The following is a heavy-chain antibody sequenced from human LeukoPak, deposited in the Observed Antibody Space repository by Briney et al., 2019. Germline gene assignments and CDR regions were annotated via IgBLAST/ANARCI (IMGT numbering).Heavy chain of an antibody. D-gene: IGHD6-13*01. Sequence: GGSLRLSCAASGFTFSDYYMSWVRQAPGKGLEWVSIISSAGTTYYADSVKGRFTISRDNSKNTVYLQVNSLRDEDTAVYYCARDLEAANTYYFDYWGQGTMVTVSS. V-gene: IGHV3-66*01. CDR1: GFTFSDYY. CDR3: ARDLEAANTYYFDY. CDR2: ISSAGTT. J-gene: IGHJ4*02.